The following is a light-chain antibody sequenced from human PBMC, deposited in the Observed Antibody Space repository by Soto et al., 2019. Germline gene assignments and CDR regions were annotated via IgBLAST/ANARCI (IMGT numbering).Light chain of an antibody. CDR1: QSISTS. CDR3: QQLYSFPFT. V-gene: IGKV1-39*01. Sequence: DIQMTQSPSSLSATVGDRVTITCRARQSISTSLNWYQQKPGKAPKLLIYDASTLQGGVPSRFSGSGSGTEFTLTISSLLPEDFATYHCQQLYSFPFTFGQGTRLEIK. J-gene: IGKJ5*01. CDR2: DAS.